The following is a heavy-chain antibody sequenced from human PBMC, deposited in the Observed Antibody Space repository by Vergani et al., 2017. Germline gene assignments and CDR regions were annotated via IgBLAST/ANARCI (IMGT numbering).Heavy chain of an antibody. CDR1: GGSISSYY. D-gene: IGHD6-6*01. J-gene: IGHJ6*03. CDR2: IYYSGST. Sequence: QVQLQESGPGLVKPSETLSLTCTVSGGSISSYYWSWIRQPPGKGLEWIGYIYYSGSTNYNPSLKSRVTISVDTSKNQFSLKLSSVTAADTAVYYCARGRGQLVQYYYYMDVWGKGP. CDR3: ARGRGQLVQYYYYMDV. V-gene: IGHV4-59*01.